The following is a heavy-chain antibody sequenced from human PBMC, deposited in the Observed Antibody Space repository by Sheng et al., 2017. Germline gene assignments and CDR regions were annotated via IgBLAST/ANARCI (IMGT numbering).Heavy chain of an antibody. J-gene: IGHJ6*02. CDR3: GRAIGSLNIDV. V-gene: IGHV3-74*01. D-gene: IGHD3-10*01. Sequence: EVQLVESGGGLVQPGGSLRLSCAASGFTFSRYWMHWVRQVPGKGLVWVSRINSDGTVTSHADSVKGRFTISRDNAKNTLYLEMNSLRDEDTAVYYCGRAIGSLNIDVWGQGTTVTVSS. CDR1: GFTFSRYW. CDR2: INSDGTVT.